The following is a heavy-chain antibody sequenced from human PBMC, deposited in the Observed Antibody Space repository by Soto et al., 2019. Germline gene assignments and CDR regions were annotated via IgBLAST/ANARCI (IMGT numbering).Heavy chain of an antibody. CDR3: ARDLGNYYGSGSFIQNYYYYGMDV. CDR1: GGSISSGGYY. D-gene: IGHD3-10*01. J-gene: IGHJ6*02. Sequence: TSETLSLTCTVSGGSISSGGYYWSWIRQHPGKGLEWIGYIYYSGSTYYNPSLKSRVTISVDTSKNQFSLKLSSVTAADTAVYYCARDLGNYYGSGSFIQNYYYYGMDVWGQGTTVTVSS. CDR2: IYYSGST. V-gene: IGHV4-31*02.